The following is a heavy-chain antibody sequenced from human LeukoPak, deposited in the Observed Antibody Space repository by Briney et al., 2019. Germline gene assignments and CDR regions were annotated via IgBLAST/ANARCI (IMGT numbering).Heavy chain of an antibody. CDR3: ARDAGTWGYGYNLDS. Sequence: GGSLRLSCAAFGFRFSSYGMHWVRQAPGKGLEWVSVISFDGNNKYYGDSVKGRFTISRDNSKDALYLQMNSLRAEDTAVYYCARDAGTWGYGYNLDSWGQGTLVTVSS. V-gene: IGHV3-30*03. J-gene: IGHJ4*02. CDR1: GFRFSSYG. CDR2: ISFDGNNK. D-gene: IGHD7-27*01.